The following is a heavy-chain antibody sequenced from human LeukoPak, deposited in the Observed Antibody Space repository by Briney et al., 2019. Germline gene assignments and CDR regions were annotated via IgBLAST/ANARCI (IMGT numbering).Heavy chain of an antibody. CDR3: ASFAGLSHGYTRRDY. J-gene: IGHJ4*02. V-gene: IGHV4-34*01. CDR2: INHSGST. CDR1: GGSFSGYY. D-gene: IGHD5-24*01. Sequence: SETLSLTCAVYGGSFSGYYWSWIRQPPGKGLEWIGEINHSGSTNYNPSLKSRVTISVDTSKNQFSLKLSSVTAADTAVYYCASFAGLSHGYTRRDYWGQGTLVTVSS.